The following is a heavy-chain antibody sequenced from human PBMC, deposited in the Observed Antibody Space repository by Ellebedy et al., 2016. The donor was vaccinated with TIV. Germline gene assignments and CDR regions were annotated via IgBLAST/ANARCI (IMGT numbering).Heavy chain of an antibody. Sequence: GGSLRLSCEASGLTVSDYFMNWVRQAPGKGLEWVANIKQDGSERYYVDSVKGRFTISRDNAKNSLYLQMNSLRAEDTAVYYCARGDYYDSSGPYYYYYYGMDVWGQGTTVTVSS. J-gene: IGHJ6*02. CDR1: GLTVSDYF. CDR3: ARGDYYDSSGPYYYYYYGMDV. V-gene: IGHV3-7*01. D-gene: IGHD3-22*01. CDR2: IKQDGSER.